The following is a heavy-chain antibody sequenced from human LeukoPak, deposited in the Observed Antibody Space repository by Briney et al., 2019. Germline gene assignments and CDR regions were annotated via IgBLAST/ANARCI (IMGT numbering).Heavy chain of an antibody. D-gene: IGHD1-26*01. CDR1: GYTFTGYY. CDR3: ARWSGSYYSGDDAFDI. J-gene: IGHJ3*02. Sequence: ASVKVSCKASGYTFTGYYMHWVRQAPGQGFEWMGWINPNSGGTNYAQKFQGRVTMTRDTSISTAYMELSRLRSDDTAVYYCARWSGSYYSGDDAFDIWGQGTMVTVSS. CDR2: INPNSGGT. V-gene: IGHV1-2*02.